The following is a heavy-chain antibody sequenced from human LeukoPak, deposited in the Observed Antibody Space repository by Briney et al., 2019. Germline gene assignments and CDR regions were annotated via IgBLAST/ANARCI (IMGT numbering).Heavy chain of an antibody. V-gene: IGHV3-23*01. CDR3: AKDSPTHTYYYDSSGYRPFDY. D-gene: IGHD3-22*01. Sequence: VGSLRLTCEASGFTSSCYAMSWVRQAPGKGLESVTAISSRGGSTYYADSVKGRFTISRYNSKNTLYLQTNSLRAEDTAVYYCAKDSPTHTYYYDSSGYRPFDYWGQGTLVTVSS. J-gene: IGHJ4*02. CDR1: GFTSSCYA. CDR2: ISSRGGST.